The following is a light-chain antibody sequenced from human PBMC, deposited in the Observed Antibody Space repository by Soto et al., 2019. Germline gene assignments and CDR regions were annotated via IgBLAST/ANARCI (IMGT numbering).Light chain of an antibody. Sequence: QSALTQPASVSGSPGQSITISCTGTISDFVVYNYVSWYQQHPGKAPKLMIYGVSNRPSGVSNRFSGSKSGNTASLTISGLQADDEADYYCSSHTISSALQVFGTGTKLTV. CDR2: GVS. V-gene: IGLV2-14*01. J-gene: IGLJ1*01. CDR3: SSHTISSALQV. CDR1: ISDFVVYNY.